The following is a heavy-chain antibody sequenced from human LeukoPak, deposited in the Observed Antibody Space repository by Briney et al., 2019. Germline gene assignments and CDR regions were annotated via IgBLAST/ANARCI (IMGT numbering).Heavy chain of an antibody. V-gene: IGHV3-48*01. D-gene: IGHD6-19*01. CDR1: GFTFSSYS. CDR2: ISSSSSTI. CDR3: ARPYSSGWLPNDY. J-gene: IGHJ4*02. Sequence: PGGSLRLSCAASGFTFSSYSMNWVRQAPGKGLEWVSYISSSSSTIYYADSVKGRFTISRDNAKNSLYLQMNSLRAEDTAVHYCARPYSSGWLPNDYWGQGTLVTVSS.